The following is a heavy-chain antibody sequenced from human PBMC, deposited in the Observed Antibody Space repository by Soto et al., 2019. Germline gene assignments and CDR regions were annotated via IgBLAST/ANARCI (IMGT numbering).Heavy chain of an antibody. CDR3: ASSGYDFWSGLHNYFDY. D-gene: IGHD3-3*01. CDR2: ISSSSSTI. CDR1: GFTFSSYS. J-gene: IGHJ4*02. V-gene: IGHV3-48*01. Sequence: GGSLRLSCAASGFTFSSYSMNWVRQAPGKGLEWVSYISSSSSTIYYADSVKGRFTISRDNAKNSLYLQMNSLRAEDTAVYYCASSGYDFWSGLHNYFDYWGQGTLVTVSS.